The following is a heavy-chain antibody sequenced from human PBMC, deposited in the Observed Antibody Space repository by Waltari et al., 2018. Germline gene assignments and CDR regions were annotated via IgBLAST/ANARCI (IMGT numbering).Heavy chain of an antibody. Sequence: QLKLQESGPGLVKPSGTLSLTCGVSGDSMSSPCGWSWVRQTPGKGLEWIGQVHGSGKSNYNPSFAGRVIVSLDTDNNQFSLEVASAAAADTAIYYCARDRGRGLYLDSWGPGMLVTVSP. CDR3: ARDRGRGLYLDS. CDR1: GDSMSSPCG. CDR2: VHGSGKS. D-gene: IGHD2-15*01. J-gene: IGHJ4*02. V-gene: IGHV4-4*02.